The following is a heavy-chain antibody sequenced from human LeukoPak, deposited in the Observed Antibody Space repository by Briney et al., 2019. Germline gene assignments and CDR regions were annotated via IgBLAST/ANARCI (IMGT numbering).Heavy chain of an antibody. V-gene: IGHV4-39*07. CDR1: DGSISDSLYY. Sequence: SETLSLTCTVSDGSISDSLYYWGWIRQPPGKGLEWIGTLSHGGSAYYNPSLKSRVTISGDTSKNQFSLKLSSVTAADTAVYYCARARSGGGRIDYWGQGTLVTVSS. CDR2: LSHGGSA. D-gene: IGHD2-15*01. CDR3: ARARSGGGRIDY. J-gene: IGHJ4*02.